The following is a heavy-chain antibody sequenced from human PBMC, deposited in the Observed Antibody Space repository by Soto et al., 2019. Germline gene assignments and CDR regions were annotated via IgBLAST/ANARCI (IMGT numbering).Heavy chain of an antibody. CDR2: INYSEST. V-gene: IGHV4-30-4*01. CDR1: GGSISSGDYY. Sequence: QVQLQESGPGLVKSSETLTLTCTVSGGSISSGDYYWNWIRQPPGKGLEWIGYINYSESTYYNPFRQSRVTISVDMAKQQFSLKLSSVTAADTAVYYWARAPYCSGDSCFSYYYYGIDVWGQGTTVTVSS. CDR3: ARAPYCSGDSCFSYYYYGIDV. J-gene: IGHJ6*02. D-gene: IGHD2-15*01.